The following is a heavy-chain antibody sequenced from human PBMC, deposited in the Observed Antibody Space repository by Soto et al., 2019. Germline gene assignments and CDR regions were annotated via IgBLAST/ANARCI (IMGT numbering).Heavy chain of an antibody. V-gene: IGHV1-24*01. CDR1: GYTLTELS. Sequence: GASVKVSCKVSGYTLTELSMHWVRQAPGKGLEWMGGFDPEDGETIYAQKFQGRVTMTEDTSTDTAYMELSSLRSEDTALYYCATKRAPRGYSYGELDYWGQGTLVTVSS. J-gene: IGHJ4*02. CDR2: FDPEDGET. CDR3: ATKRAPRGYSYGELDY. D-gene: IGHD5-18*01.